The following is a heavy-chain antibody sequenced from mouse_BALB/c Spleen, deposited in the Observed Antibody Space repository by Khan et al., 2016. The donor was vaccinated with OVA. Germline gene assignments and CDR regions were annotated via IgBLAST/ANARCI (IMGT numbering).Heavy chain of an antibody. CDR1: GYTFTSSW. J-gene: IGHJ2*01. Sequence: VQLQESGAELAKPGASVKMSCKASGYTFTSSWIHWIKQRPGPGLEWIGYINPTSGYTDYNQTFKDKATLTADKSSSTAYMQLSSLTSDDSAVYYCARDRIDYWGQGTTLTVSS. CDR3: ARDRIDY. CDR2: INPTSGYT. V-gene: IGHV1-7*01.